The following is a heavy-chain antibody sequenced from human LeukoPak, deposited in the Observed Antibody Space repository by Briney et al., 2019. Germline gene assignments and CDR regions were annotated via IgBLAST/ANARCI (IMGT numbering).Heavy chain of an antibody. CDR3: ARFWDSNPRPWYYFEF. CDR2: INWNSAST. V-gene: IGHV3-20*01. Sequence: PGGSLRLSCAASGLTGSHNYVSWVRQAPGKGLEWVSGINWNSASTGYADSVKGRFTISRDNAKKSLYLQMDSLRAEDTALSHCARFWDSNPRPWYYFEFWGQGTLVTVSS. CDR1: GLTGSHNY. J-gene: IGHJ4*02. D-gene: IGHD3-22*01.